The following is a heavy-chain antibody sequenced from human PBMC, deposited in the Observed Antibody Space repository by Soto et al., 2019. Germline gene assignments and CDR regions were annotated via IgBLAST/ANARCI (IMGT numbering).Heavy chain of an antibody. CDR3: PRAYEGDYFDY. V-gene: IGHV3-30-3*01. CDR1: GFTFSSYA. J-gene: IGHJ4*02. Sequence: QVQLVESGGGVVQPGRSLRLSCAASGFTFSSYAMHWVRQAPGKGLEWVAVISYDGSNKYYADSVKGRFTISRDNSKNTLYLQMNSLRAEHTTVYYCPRAYEGDYFDYWGQGTLVTVSS. CDR2: ISYDGSNK. D-gene: IGHD3-16*01.